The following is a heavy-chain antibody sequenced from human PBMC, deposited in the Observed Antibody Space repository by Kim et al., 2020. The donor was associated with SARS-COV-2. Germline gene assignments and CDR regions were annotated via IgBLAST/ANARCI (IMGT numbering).Heavy chain of an antibody. J-gene: IGHJ5*02. CDR3: ARVTPYYYDSSGYYVGGIDP. D-gene: IGHD3-22*01. CDR2: IYYSGST. CDR1: GGSISSYY. V-gene: IGHV4-59*13. Sequence: SETLSLTCTVSGGSISSYYWSWIRQPPGKGLEWIGYIYYSGSTNYNPSLKSRVTISVDTSKNQFSLKLSSVTAADTAVYYCARVTPYYYDSSGYYVGGIDPWGQGNLVTVSS.